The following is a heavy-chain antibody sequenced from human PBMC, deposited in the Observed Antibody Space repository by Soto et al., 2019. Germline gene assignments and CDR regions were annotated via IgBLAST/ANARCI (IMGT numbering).Heavy chain of an antibody. CDR1: GGTFRSYA. Sequence: SVQVSCKVSGGTFRSYAISWVRRAPGQGLEWMGGIIPIFGIANYAQKFQGRVTITADKYTSTASMELSSLRSEDTDVYYCARAYRLYYDSSGYYRPWAYGMDVWGQGTTVTVSS. CDR3: ARAYRLYYDSSGYYRPWAYGMDV. D-gene: IGHD3-22*01. J-gene: IGHJ6*02. CDR2: IIPIFGIA. V-gene: IGHV1-69*10.